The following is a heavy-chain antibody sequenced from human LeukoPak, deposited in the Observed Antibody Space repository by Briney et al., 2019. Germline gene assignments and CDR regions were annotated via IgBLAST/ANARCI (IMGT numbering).Heavy chain of an antibody. J-gene: IGHJ4*02. V-gene: IGHV3-23*01. CDR1: GFTFSSYA. Sequence: GRSLRLSCAASGFTFSSYAMHWVRQAPGKGLEWVATINDSGFSTYYADSVTGRFTISRDNSKNTLYLQMNSLRAEDTAVYYCAKELYDILTGYSSGFDHWGQGTLVTVSS. D-gene: IGHD3-9*01. CDR3: AKELYDILTGYSSGFDH. CDR2: INDSGFST.